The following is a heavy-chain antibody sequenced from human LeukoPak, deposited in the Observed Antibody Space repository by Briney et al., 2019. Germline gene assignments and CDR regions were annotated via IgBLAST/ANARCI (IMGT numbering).Heavy chain of an antibody. Sequence: ASVKVSCKASGYTFTSYGISWVRQAPGQGLEWMGWISAYNGNTNYAQKFQGRVTMTRNTSISTAYMELSSLRSEDTAVYYCARRWSGYYGGDYWGQGTLVTVSS. CDR2: ISAYNGNT. CDR3: ARRWSGYYGGDY. J-gene: IGHJ4*02. CDR1: GYTFTSYG. V-gene: IGHV1-18*01. D-gene: IGHD3-3*01.